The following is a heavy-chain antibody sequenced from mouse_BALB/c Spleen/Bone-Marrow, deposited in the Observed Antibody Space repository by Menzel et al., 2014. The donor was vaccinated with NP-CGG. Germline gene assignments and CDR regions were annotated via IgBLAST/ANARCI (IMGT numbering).Heavy chain of an antibody. CDR1: GFTFSSYG. Sequence: EVKLVESGGDLVKPGGSLKLSCAASGFTFSSYGMSWVRQTPDKRLEWVATISSGGSYTYYLDSVKGRFTISRDNAINTLYLQISNLNSKNTTIYYCTRLPYYCPYYWGQGTTLTASS. CDR3: TRLPYYCPYY. V-gene: IGHV5-6*01. CDR2: ISSGGSYT. D-gene: IGHD1-1*01. J-gene: IGHJ2*01.